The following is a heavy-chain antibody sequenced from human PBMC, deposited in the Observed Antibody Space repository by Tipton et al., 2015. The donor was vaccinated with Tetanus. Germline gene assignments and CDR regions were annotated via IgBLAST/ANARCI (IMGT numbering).Heavy chain of an antibody. Sequence: SLRLSCAASGFTFSSYSMNWVRQAPGKGLEWVSSISSSSSYIYYADSVKGRFTISRDNAKNSLYLQMNSLRAEDTAVYYCARPSKRGYSYGSDYWGQGTLVTVSS. V-gene: IGHV3-21*01. CDR3: ARPSKRGYSYGSDY. J-gene: IGHJ4*02. CDR1: GFTFSSYS. D-gene: IGHD5-18*01. CDR2: ISSSSSYI.